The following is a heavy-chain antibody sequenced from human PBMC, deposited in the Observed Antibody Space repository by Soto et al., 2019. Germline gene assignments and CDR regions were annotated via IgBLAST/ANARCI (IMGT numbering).Heavy chain of an antibody. CDR3: AGSGSSPYYYYYGMDV. J-gene: IGHJ6*02. CDR2: IYYSGST. D-gene: IGHD3-10*01. CDR1: GGSISSYC. V-gene: IGHV4-59*01. Sequence: QVQLQESGPGLVKPSETLSLTCTVSGGSISSYCWSWIRQPPGKGLEWIGYIYYSGSTNYNPSLKSRVTISVDTSKNQFSLKRSSVTAADTAVYYCAGSGSSPYYYYYGMDVWGQGTTVTVSS.